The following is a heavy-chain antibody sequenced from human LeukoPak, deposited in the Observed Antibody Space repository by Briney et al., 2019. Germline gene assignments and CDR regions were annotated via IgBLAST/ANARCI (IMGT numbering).Heavy chain of an antibody. V-gene: IGHV4-30-2*01. CDR2: IFQSEST. D-gene: IGHD2-8*01. CDR3: ARGSMGHWSDS. CDR1: GGSISSGGYS. Sequence: SQTLSLTCAVSGGSISSGGYSWSWIRQPPGKGLEWIGYIFQSESTYYNPSLKSRVTISVDRSKNHFSLNLTSVTAADTAVYYCARGSMGHWSDSWGQGTLVTVSS. J-gene: IGHJ5*01.